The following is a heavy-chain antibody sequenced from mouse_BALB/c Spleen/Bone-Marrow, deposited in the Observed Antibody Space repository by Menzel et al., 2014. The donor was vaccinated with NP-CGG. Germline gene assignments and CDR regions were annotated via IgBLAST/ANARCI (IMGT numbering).Heavy chain of an antibody. Sequence: DVQLQESGAELVRPRASVKLSCPASGFNIKAYYMHWVKQSPEQGLEWIGWIDLENGDIEYAPKFQGKATMTADTSSNTDTLQLRSLTSEDSAVDYCSRYRCPPPWFAYWGQGTLVTVSA. CDR3: SRYRCPPPWFAY. CDR1: GFNIKAYY. D-gene: IGHD2-14*01. CDR2: IDLENGDI. J-gene: IGHJ3*01. V-gene: IGHV14-4*02.